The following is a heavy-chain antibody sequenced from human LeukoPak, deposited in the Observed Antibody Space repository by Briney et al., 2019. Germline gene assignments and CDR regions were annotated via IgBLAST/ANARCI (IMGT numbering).Heavy chain of an antibody. CDR2: IRSNAYGGTT. D-gene: IGHD3-10*01. V-gene: IGHV3-49*04. Sequence: PGGSLRLSCTTSGFTFGDYGMSWVRQAPGKGLEWVGFIRSNAYGGTTENAASVKGRFTISRDDSKSIAYLQMNSLETEDTAVYYCTGSFGELTFFDYWGLGTLVTVSS. CDR1: GFTFGDYG. CDR3: TGSFGELTFFDY. J-gene: IGHJ4*02.